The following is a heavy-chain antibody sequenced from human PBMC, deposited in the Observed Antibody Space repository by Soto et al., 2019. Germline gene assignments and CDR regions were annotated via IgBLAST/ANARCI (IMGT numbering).Heavy chain of an antibody. CDR3: ARDIAPRYDSGGAPVY. D-gene: IGHD3-22*01. Sequence: QVQLVESGGGVVQPGRSLRLSCAASGFTFSSYAMHWVRQAPGKGLEWVAVISYDGSNKYYADSVKGRFTIARDNSKNTLYLQMNSLRAEDTAVYYCARDIAPRYDSGGAPVYWGQGTLVTVSS. CDR1: GFTFSSYA. V-gene: IGHV3-30-3*01. J-gene: IGHJ4*02. CDR2: ISYDGSNK.